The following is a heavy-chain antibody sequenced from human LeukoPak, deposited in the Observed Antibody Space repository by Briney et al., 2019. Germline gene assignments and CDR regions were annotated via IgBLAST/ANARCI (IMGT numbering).Heavy chain of an antibody. Sequence: GRSLRLSCAASGFNFDDYDMHWVRQAPGKGLEWVSGISWNSGSIGYADSVKGRFTISRDNAKNSLYLQMNSLRAEDTALYYCAKGRYFDWENDAFDIWGQGTMVTVSS. CDR2: ISWNSGSI. J-gene: IGHJ3*02. V-gene: IGHV3-9*01. CDR3: AKGRYFDWENDAFDI. CDR1: GFNFDDYD. D-gene: IGHD3-9*01.